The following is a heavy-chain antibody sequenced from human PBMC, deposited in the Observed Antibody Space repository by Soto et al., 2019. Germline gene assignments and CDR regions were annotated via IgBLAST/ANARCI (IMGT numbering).Heavy chain of an antibody. D-gene: IGHD1-1*01. CDR1: GSTFSSYA. CDR2: IWYDGSNE. CDR3: AREETGTYDH. J-gene: IGHJ4*02. V-gene: IGHV3-33*01. Sequence: QVQLVESGGGVVQPGRSLRLSCAASGSTFSSYAMHWVRQAPGKGLEWVAVIWYDGSNEDYADSVKGRFTISRDNSKNTLVVQMNSLRAEDTAVYYCAREETGTYDHWGQGTLVTVSS.